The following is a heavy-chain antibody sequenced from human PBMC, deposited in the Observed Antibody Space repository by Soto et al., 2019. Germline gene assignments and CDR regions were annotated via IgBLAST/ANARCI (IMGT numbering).Heavy chain of an antibody. CDR3: ARDLWGYCGTDCYPLDV. J-gene: IGHJ6*02. CDR2: IYYTGTT. Sequence: PSETLSLTCTVSYASINIYHWTWIRQPPGKGLEWIAYIYYTGTTNFNPSLKSRVTISIDTSKNQFSLKLNSVTAADTAVYYCARDLWGYCGTDCYPLDVWGQGTTVTVSS. D-gene: IGHD2-21*02. V-gene: IGHV4-59*01. CDR1: YASINIYH.